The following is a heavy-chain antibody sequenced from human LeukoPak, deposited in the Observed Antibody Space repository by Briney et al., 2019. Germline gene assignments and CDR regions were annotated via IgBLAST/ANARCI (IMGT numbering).Heavy chain of an antibody. CDR3: ARDRRSSYCSSTSCYGAFDY. D-gene: IGHD2-2*01. Sequence: PGGSLRLSCAASGFTVSSNYMSWVGQAPGKGLEAFSVFYIGGSTYYADPVKGRITISRDNSKNPLYLQMNSLTVEDTGVYYCARDRRSSYCSSTSCYGAFDYWGQGTLVTVSS. J-gene: IGHJ4*02. CDR2: FYIGGST. CDR1: GFTVSSNY. V-gene: IGHV3-66*01.